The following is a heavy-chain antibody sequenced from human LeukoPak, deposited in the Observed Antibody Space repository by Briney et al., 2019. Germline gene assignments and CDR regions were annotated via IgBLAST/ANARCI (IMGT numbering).Heavy chain of an antibody. CDR1: GFTFSSYA. V-gene: IGHV3-30*01. J-gene: IGHJ5*02. D-gene: IGHD4-17*01. CDR3: ARDTVTTLNWFVP. CDR2: ISYDGSNK. Sequence: GGSLRLSCAASGFTFSSYAMHWVRQAPGKGLEWVAVISYDGSNKYYADSVKGRFTISRDNSKNTLYLQMNSLRAEDTAVYYCARDTVTTLNWFVPWGQGTLVTVSS.